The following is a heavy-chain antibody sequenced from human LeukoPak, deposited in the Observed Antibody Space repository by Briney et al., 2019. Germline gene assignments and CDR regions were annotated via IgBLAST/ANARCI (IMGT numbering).Heavy chain of an antibody. CDR3: ARTSDGNWFDP. V-gene: IGHV3-20*04. CDR1: GFTFDDYG. Sequence: GGPLRLSCAASGFTFDDYGMSWARQGPGKGLEWVSGINWNGGNTGYADSVKGRFTIFRDNAKNSLYLEMDSLRVEDTALYYCARTSDGNWFDPWGQGTLVTVSS. CDR2: INWNGGNT. J-gene: IGHJ5*02. D-gene: IGHD1-26*01.